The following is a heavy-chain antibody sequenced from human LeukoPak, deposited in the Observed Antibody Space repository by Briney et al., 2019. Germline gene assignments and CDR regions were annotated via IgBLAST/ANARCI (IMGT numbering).Heavy chain of an antibody. CDR1: GGSISSGSYY. V-gene: IGHV4-61*02. D-gene: IGHD2-15*01. CDR2: IYSSGST. J-gene: IGHJ4*02. Sequence: SETLSLTCTVSGGSISSGSYYWNWIRQPAGKGLEWIGRIYSSGSTNYNPSLKSRVTMSVDTSKNQFSLKLSSVTAADTAVYYCARGEQPWIGWYYFDYWGQGTLVTVSS. CDR3: ARGEQPWIGWYYFDY.